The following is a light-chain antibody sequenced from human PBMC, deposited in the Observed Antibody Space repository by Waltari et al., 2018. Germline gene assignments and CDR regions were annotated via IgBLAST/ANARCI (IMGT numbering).Light chain of an antibody. J-gene: IGKJ1*01. V-gene: IGKV1-5*03. CDR2: KAS. CDR3: QQYNSYSGT. CDR1: KSISSW. Sequence: DIKMTQSPSTRSASVGDRVTITCRASKSISSWLACSQQKPGKAPKLLIYKASSLESGVPSRFSGSGSGTEFTLTISSLQPDDFATYYCQQYNSYSGTFGQGTKVEIK.